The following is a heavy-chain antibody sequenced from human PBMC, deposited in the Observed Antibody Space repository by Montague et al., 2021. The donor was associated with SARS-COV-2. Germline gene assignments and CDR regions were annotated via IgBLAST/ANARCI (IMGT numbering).Heavy chain of an antibody. CDR1: GGSISSSGYY. CDR2: IYYSGST. J-gene: IGHJ6*02. V-gene: IGHV4-39*01. CDR3: AGRSSTMVRGVVDYYGMDV. D-gene: IGHD3-10*01. Sequence: SETLSLTCTVSGGSISSSGYYWGWIRQPPGKGLEWIGSIYYSGSTYYNPSLKSRVTISVDTSKNQFSLKLSSVTAADTAVYYCAGRSSTMVRGVVDYYGMDVWGQGTTVTVSS.